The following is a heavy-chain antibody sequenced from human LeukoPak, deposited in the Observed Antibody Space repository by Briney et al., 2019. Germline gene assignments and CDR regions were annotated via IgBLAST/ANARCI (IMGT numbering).Heavy chain of an antibody. CDR2: IYYSGST. Sequence: SETLSLTCTVSGGSISSYYWSWIRQPPGKGLEWIGYIYYSGSTNYNPSLKSRVTISVDTSKNQFSLKLSSVTAADTAVYYCARAPYYDILTGPRLKGNRYFDYWGQGTLVTVSS. J-gene: IGHJ4*02. D-gene: IGHD3-9*01. V-gene: IGHV4-59*01. CDR1: GGSISSYY. CDR3: ARAPYYDILTGPRLKGNRYFDY.